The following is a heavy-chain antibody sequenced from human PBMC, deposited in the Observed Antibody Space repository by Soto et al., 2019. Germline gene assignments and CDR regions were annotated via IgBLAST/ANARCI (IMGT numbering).Heavy chain of an antibody. CDR3: ARDPSVNWA. Sequence: EVQLVESGGGLVQPGWSLRLSCVASEFNVRNNYRTWVRQAPGKGLEWVSNMYSGGGTFYTDSVKGRFTISRDSSTNTLYLQMYNVRAEDTAVYYCARDPSVNWAWGKGPALSVSS. V-gene: IGHV3-66*01. CDR1: EFNVRNNY. J-gene: IGHJ6*04. D-gene: IGHD3-16*01. CDR2: MYSGGGT.